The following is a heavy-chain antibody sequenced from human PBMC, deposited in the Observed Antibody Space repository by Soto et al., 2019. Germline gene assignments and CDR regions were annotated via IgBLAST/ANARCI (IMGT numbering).Heavy chain of an antibody. J-gene: IGHJ4*02. CDR3: AKEYGSSRLSPDFDY. CDR1: GFTFSSYS. Sequence: GGSLRLSCAAYGFTFSSYSMNWVLQAPGKGLEWVSYITSSGSYTKYADSVQGRFTISRDNSKNTLYLQMNSLRAEDTAVYYCAKEYGSSRLSPDFDYWGQGTLVTVSS. CDR2: ITSSGSYT. V-gene: IGHV3-21*05. D-gene: IGHD6-13*01.